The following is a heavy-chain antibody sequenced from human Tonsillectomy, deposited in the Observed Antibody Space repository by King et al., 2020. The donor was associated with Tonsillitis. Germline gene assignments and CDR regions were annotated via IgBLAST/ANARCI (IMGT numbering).Heavy chain of an antibody. CDR1: GFTFSSYS. CDR3: ARDPYYYDSSGEDAFDI. Sequence: VQLVESGGGLVKPGGSLRLSCAASGFTFSSYSMNWVRQAPGKGLEWVSSISGSSSYIYYADSVKGRFTISRDNAKNSLYLQMNSLRAEDTAVYYCARDPYYYDSSGEDAFDIWGQGTMVTVSS. D-gene: IGHD3-22*01. J-gene: IGHJ3*02. V-gene: IGHV3-21*01. CDR2: ISGSSSYI.